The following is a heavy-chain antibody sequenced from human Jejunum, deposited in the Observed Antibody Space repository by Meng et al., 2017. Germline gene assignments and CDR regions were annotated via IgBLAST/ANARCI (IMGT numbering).Heavy chain of an antibody. J-gene: IGHJ5*02. V-gene: IGHV5-51*01. D-gene: IGHD1-26*01. CDR2: IDPTDSDI. Sequence: GESLKISCKGSGYTFSAYSIAWVRQLPGKGLEWMGVIDPTDSDITYSPSFQGQVNISVDKSVSTAYLQWSSLKASDTAMYYCARLRVSGEPLFNINYFGPWGQGTLVTVSS. CDR1: GYTFSAYS. CDR3: ARLRVSGEPLFNINYFGP.